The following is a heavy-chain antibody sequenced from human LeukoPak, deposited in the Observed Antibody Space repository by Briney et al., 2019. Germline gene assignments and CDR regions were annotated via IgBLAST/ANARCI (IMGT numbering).Heavy chain of an antibody. Sequence: SETLSLTCTVSGVSIRSYYWSWIRQPAGKGLEWIGRFHTSGSTNYNPSLKSRVTMSVDTSKNQFSLKLNSVTAADTAVYYCARVQPMFISRPHFDSWGQGTLVTVSS. CDR2: FHTSGST. CDR3: ARVQPMFISRPHFDS. V-gene: IGHV4-4*07. CDR1: GVSIRSYY. J-gene: IGHJ4*02. D-gene: IGHD6-13*01.